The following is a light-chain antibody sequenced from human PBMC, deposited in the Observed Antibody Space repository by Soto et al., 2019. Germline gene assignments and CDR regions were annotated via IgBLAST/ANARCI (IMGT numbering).Light chain of an antibody. J-gene: IGLJ2*01. V-gene: IGLV2-8*01. CDR3: SSYAGCNPLI. CDR1: SSDVGGYNY. CDR2: EVT. Sequence: QSALTQPPSASGSPGQSVTISCTGTSSDVGGYNYVSWYQQHPGKAPKLMIFEVTKRPSGVPDRFSGSKSGNTASLTVSGLQAEDEADYNRSSYAGCNPLIFGGGPKLTVL.